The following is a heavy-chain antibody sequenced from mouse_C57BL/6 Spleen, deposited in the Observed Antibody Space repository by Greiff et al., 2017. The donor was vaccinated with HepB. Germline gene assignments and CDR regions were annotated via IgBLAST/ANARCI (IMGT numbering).Heavy chain of an antibody. V-gene: IGHV1-59*01. D-gene: IGHD2-4*01. CDR1: GYTFTSYW. CDR3: ARNFDYDGACFAY. CDR2: IDPSDSYT. Sequence: QVQLQQPGAELVRPGTSVKLSCKASGYTFTSYWMHWVKQRPGQGLEWIGVIDPSDSYTNYNQKFKGKATLTVDTSSSTAYMQLSSLTSEDSAVYYCARNFDYDGACFAYWGQGTLVTVSA. J-gene: IGHJ3*01.